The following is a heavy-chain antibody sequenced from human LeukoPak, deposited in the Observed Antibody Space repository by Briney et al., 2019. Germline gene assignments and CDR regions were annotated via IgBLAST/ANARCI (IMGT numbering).Heavy chain of an antibody. V-gene: IGHV3-53*04. CDR3: ARGGTPGYSSGRIDY. D-gene: IGHD6-19*01. Sequence: PGGSLRLSCVASGFTVSSNYMSWVRQAPGRGLEWVSVTVKGRFTISRHNSENTLYLHMNSLRVEDTAVYFCARGGTPGYSSGRIDYWGQGTLVTVSS. J-gene: IGHJ4*02. CDR1: GFTVSSNY.